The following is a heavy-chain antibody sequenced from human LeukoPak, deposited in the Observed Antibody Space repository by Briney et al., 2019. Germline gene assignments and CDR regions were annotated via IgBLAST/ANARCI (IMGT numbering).Heavy chain of an antibody. CDR2: ISTYNGNI. CDR3: ARPPSRSGYLHPTLEY. CDR1: GYTFTSYG. D-gene: IGHD3-3*01. J-gene: IGHJ4*02. V-gene: IGHV1-18*01. Sequence: GASVKVSCKTSGYTFTSYGISWVRQAHGQELEWMGWISTYNGNINYVEKLQGRVTMTTDTSTSTVYMELSSLRSEDTAVYYCARPPSRSGYLHPTLEYWGQGTLVTVSS.